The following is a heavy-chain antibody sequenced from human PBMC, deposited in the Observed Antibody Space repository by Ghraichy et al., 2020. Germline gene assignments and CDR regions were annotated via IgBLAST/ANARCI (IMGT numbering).Heavy chain of an antibody. CDR2: IIPIFDKA. CDR1: GDTFNTYA. CDR3: VRDKETVMGGN. J-gene: IGHJ4*02. D-gene: IGHD5-18*01. Sequence: VKVSCKVSGDTFNTYAISWVRQAPGQGLEWMGGIIPIFDKANYVQKFQGRVTFTADESTSTGYMELSSLRSEDTAIYYCVRDKETVMGGNWGQGTLFTVS. V-gene: IGHV1-69*13.